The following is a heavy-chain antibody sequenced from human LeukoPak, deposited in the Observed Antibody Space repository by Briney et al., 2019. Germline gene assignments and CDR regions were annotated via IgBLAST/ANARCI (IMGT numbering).Heavy chain of an antibody. CDR2: IYYSGST. D-gene: IGHD3-22*01. J-gene: IGHJ3*02. CDR3: ARHGSSGNTLRAFDI. CDR1: GGSISSSSYY. Sequence: PSETLSLTCTVSGGSISSSSYYWGWIRQPPGKGLEWIGSIYYSGSTYYNPSLKSRVTISVDTSKNQFSLKLSSVTAADTAVYYCARHGSSGNTLRAFDIWGQGTMVTVSS. V-gene: IGHV4-39*01.